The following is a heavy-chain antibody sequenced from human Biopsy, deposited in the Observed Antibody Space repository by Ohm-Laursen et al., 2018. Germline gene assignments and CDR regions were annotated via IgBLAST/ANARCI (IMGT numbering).Heavy chain of an antibody. CDR2: SYYSGTT. CDR1: GGSVSSGGFS. Sequence: TLSLTCTVSGGSVSSGGFSWSWFRRHPGRGLGWFGNSYYSGTTYYNPSLKSLVTISVDTSKNQFSLKLNSVTAADTAVYYCARRPYGGTRYWYFDLWGRGTLVTVSS. CDR3: ARRPYGGTRYWYFDL. V-gene: IGHV4-31*01. D-gene: IGHD4-23*01. J-gene: IGHJ2*01.